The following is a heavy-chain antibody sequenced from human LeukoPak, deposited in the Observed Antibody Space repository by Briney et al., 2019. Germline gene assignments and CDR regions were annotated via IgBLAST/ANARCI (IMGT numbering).Heavy chain of an antibody. Sequence: PGGSLRLSCAASGFTFSSYSMNWVRQAPGKGLEWVSFISSSSSYIYYADSVKGRFTISRDNAKNSLYLQMNSLRAEDTAVYYCAKPTQINYDFWSGYYLFYYWGQGTLVTVSS. J-gene: IGHJ4*02. CDR3: AKPTQINYDFWSGYYLFYY. CDR2: ISSSSSYI. D-gene: IGHD3-3*01. CDR1: GFTFSSYS. V-gene: IGHV3-21*04.